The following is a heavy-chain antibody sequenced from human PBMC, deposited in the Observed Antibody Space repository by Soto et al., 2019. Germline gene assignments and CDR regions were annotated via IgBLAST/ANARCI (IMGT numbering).Heavy chain of an antibody. D-gene: IGHD3-10*01. V-gene: IGHV4-59*06. Sequence: PSGNLSLTCTRSGGSISSYYCTCILRAPGKGLDCIGYVYYSGGTDYNPSVESRVTISVDTSKNQFSLKLSSVTAADTAVYYCARDPRGVRGVIGYRGQGTLVTV. CDR1: GGSISSYY. CDR3: ARDPRGVRGVIGY. CDR2: VYYSGGT. J-gene: IGHJ4*02.